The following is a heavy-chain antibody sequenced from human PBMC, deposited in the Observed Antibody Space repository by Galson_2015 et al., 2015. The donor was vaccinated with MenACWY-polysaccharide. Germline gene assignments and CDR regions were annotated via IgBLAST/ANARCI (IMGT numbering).Heavy chain of an antibody. CDR3: SRGLNGTERTLGSGS. J-gene: IGHJ5*02. CDR1: GFTFSDHY. CDR2: ARDKTHSYTT. Sequence: SLRLSCAASGFTFSDHYMDWVRQAPGKGLEWVARARDKTHSYTTEYAASVKGRFTITRDDAKNSMYLQMNSLKTEDTPVSYCSRGLNGTERTLGSGSCGQGSLVTASS. D-gene: IGHD2-8*01. V-gene: IGHV3-72*01.